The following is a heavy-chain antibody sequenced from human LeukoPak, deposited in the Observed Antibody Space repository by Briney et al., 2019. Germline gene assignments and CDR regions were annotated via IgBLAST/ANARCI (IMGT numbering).Heavy chain of an antibody. Sequence: SETLSLTCAVYGGSFSGYYWSWIRQPPGKGLEWIGEINHSGSTNYNPSLKSRVTISVDTSKNQFSLKLSSVTAADTAVYYCARGGGRGFDYWSQGTLVTVSS. CDR3: ARGGGRGFDY. V-gene: IGHV4-34*01. D-gene: IGHD3-16*01. CDR1: GGSFSGYY. CDR2: INHSGST. J-gene: IGHJ4*02.